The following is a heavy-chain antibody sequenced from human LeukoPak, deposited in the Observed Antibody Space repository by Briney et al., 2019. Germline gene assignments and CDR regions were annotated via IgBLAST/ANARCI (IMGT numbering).Heavy chain of an antibody. Sequence: SETLSLTCAVSGGSLSSGGYSWGWFRHPPGTGLEWIGYIYNSGRTYNNPSPKSRVTISVDRSKNQFSLKLSSVTAADTAVYYCARGGYCSSTSCSSNGFDPWGQGTLVTVSS. CDR3: ARGGYCSSTSCSSNGFDP. CDR1: GGSLSSGGYS. V-gene: IGHV4-30-2*01. D-gene: IGHD2-2*01. J-gene: IGHJ5*02. CDR2: IYNSGRT.